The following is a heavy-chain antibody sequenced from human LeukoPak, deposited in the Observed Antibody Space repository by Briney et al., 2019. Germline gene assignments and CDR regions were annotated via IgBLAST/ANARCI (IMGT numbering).Heavy chain of an antibody. D-gene: IGHD3-10*01. V-gene: IGHV4-34*01. CDR3: ARRELLWFGESPNWFDP. CDR1: GGSFSGYY. J-gene: IGHJ5*02. Sequence: PSETLSLTCAVYGGSFSGYYWSWIRQPPGKGLEWIGEINHSGSTNYNPSLKSRVTISVDTSKNQFSLKLSSVTAADTAVYYCARRELLWFGESPNWFDPWGQGTLVTVSS. CDR2: INHSGST.